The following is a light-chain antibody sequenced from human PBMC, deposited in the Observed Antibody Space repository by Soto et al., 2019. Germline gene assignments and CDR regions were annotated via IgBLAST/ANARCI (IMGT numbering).Light chain of an antibody. CDR2: DAS. CDR1: QSVHSA. CDR3: QQYGTWPPLS. Sequence: DIVMTQSQATLSVSPGEGATLSCSASQSVHSALAWYQQRPGQTPRLLSYDASTRATGIPDRFSGSGSGTEFTLTISSLPSEDFAIYYCQQYGTWPPLSFGGWTKVEI. V-gene: IGKV3-15*01. J-gene: IGKJ4*01.